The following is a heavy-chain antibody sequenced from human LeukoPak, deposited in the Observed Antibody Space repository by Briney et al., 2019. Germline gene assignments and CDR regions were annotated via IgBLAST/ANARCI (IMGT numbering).Heavy chain of an antibody. J-gene: IGHJ3*02. D-gene: IGHD6-13*01. CDR1: GYTFTSYG. Sequence: ASVKVSCTASGYTFTSYGISWVRQAPGQGLEWMGWISAYNGNTNYAQKLQGRVTMTTDTSTSTAYMELRSLRSDDTAVYYCARVMDIAAAGTYAFDIWGQGTMVTVSS. CDR3: ARVMDIAAAGTYAFDI. V-gene: IGHV1-18*01. CDR2: ISAYNGNT.